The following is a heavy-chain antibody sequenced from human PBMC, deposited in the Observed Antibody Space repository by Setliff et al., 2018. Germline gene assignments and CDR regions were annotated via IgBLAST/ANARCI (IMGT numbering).Heavy chain of an antibody. CDR3: ARAQVVFAISAPVWYFEV. CDR1: GGSISSGSYY. J-gene: IGHJ2*01. Sequence: TSETLSLTCSVSGGSISSGSYYWGWIRQSPGKGLEWIGSMYYSGSTNYNPSLKSRVSISVEKSKNQFSLKLTSVTAADTAVYYCARAQVVFAISAPVWYFEVWGRGTQVTVSS. CDR2: MYYSGST. D-gene: IGHD2-21*01. V-gene: IGHV4-39*07.